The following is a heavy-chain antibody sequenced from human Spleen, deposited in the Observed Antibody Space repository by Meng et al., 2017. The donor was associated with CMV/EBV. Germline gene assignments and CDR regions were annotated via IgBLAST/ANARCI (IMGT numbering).Heavy chain of an antibody. CDR1: GGSISSYY. CDR2: IYYSGST. D-gene: IGHD6-13*01. V-gene: IGHV4-59*01. J-gene: IGHJ4*02. CDR3: ARDGSSSSWYSFDY. Sequence: GSLRLSCTVSGGSISSYYWSWIRQPPGKGLEWIGYIYYSGSTNYNPSLKSRVTISVDTSNNQFSLKLSSVTAADTAVYYCARDGSSSSWYSFDYWGQGTLVTVSS.